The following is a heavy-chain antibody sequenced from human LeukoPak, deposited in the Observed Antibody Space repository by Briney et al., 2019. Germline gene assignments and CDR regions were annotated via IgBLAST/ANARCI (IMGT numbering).Heavy chain of an antibody. CDR1: GFAFRDYY. V-gene: IGHV3-11*04. Sequence: GGSLRLSCAASGFAFRDYYMSWIRQPPGKGLEWVSYIRSTGGINSIADSVKGRFTISRDNAKNSLSLQMNSLRVEDTAVYYCARVADYHDTDGHFLPDYYYYLDVWGKGTTVTVSS. D-gene: IGHD3-9*01. CDR2: IRSTGGIN. CDR3: ARVADYHDTDGHFLPDYYYYLDV. J-gene: IGHJ6*03.